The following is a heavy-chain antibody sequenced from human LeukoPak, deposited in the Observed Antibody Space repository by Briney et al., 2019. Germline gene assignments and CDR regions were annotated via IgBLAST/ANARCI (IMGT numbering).Heavy chain of an antibody. CDR3: ARGPYSYDSSGAFDI. J-gene: IGHJ3*02. D-gene: IGHD3-22*01. V-gene: IGHV4-39*07. CDR2: IYYSGST. Sequence: SETLSLTCTVSGVSISSSNSYWGWLRHPPGKGLEWIGSIYYSGSTYYNPSLKSRVTISVDTSKNQFSLKLSSVTAADTAVYFCARGPYSYDSSGAFDIWGQGTMVTVSS. CDR1: GVSISSSNSY.